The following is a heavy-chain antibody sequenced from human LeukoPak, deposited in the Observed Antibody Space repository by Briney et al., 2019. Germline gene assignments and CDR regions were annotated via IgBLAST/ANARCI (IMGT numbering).Heavy chain of an antibody. CDR3: ARNIAAAGIGHFDY. D-gene: IGHD6-13*01. CDR1: GGSISSYY. V-gene: IGHV4-59*08. CDR2: IYYSGST. J-gene: IGHJ4*02. Sequence: PSETLPLTCTVSGGSISSYYWSWIRQPPGKGLEWIGYIYYSGSTNYNPSLKSRATVSVDTAKNQFSLKLSSVTAADTAVYYCARNIAAAGIGHFDYWGQGTLVTVSS.